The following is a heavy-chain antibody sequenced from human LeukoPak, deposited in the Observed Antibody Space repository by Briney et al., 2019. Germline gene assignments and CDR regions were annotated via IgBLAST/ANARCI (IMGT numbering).Heavy chain of an antibody. J-gene: IGHJ1*01. CDR1: GYTFTGYY. V-gene: IGHV1-2*06. CDR3: ARGGIAVAGTCFQH. Sequence: ASVKVSCKASGYTFTGYYMHWVRQAPGQGLEWMGRINPNSGGTSYAQKFQGRVTMTRDTSTSTVYMELSSLRSEDTAVYYCARGGIAVAGTCFQHWGQGTLVTVSS. CDR2: INPNSGGT. D-gene: IGHD6-19*01.